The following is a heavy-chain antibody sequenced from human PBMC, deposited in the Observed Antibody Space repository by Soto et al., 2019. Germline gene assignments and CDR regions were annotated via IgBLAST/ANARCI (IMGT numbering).Heavy chain of an antibody. CDR3: ARDRDPHDDYYDSSGS. J-gene: IGHJ4*02. CDR1: GGTFSSYT. V-gene: IGHV1-69*13. D-gene: IGHD3-22*01. Sequence: SVKVSCKASGGTFSSYTISWVRQAPGQGLEWMGGIIPIFGTANYAQKFQGRVTITADESTSTAYMELSSLRSEDTAVYYCARDRDPHDDYYDSSGSWGQGTLVTVSS. CDR2: IIPIFGTA.